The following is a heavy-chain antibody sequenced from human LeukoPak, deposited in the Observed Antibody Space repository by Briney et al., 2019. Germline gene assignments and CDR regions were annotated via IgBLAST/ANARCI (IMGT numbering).Heavy chain of an antibody. CDR2: VYYSGNT. J-gene: IGHJ4*02. Sequence: SETLSLTCTVSGGSIINSGYYWGWIRQPPGKGLEWIGSVYYSGNTYYNPSLKSRVTISVDTSKNQFSLKLRSVTAADTAMYYCARQGYADSSSRPFDYWGQGTLVTVSS. CDR3: ARQGYADSSSRPFDY. CDR1: GGSIINSGYY. D-gene: IGHD4-17*01. V-gene: IGHV4-39*01.